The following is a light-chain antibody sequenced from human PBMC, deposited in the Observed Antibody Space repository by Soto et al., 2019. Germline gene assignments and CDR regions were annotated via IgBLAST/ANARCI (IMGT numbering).Light chain of an antibody. V-gene: IGKV1-5*03. J-gene: IGKJ1*01. Sequence: DIQLTQSPSTLSASVGDRVTITCRASHTISTWLAWYQQKPGKAPTLLIYEASRLGTGVPSRFSGSGSGTEFSLTTSSLQPDDSATSYCQQYNTFWTFGHGTKVEI. CDR1: HTISTW. CDR2: EAS. CDR3: QQYNTFWT.